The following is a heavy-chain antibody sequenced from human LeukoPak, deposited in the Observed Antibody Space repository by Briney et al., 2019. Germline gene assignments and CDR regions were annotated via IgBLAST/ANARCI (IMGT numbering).Heavy chain of an antibody. V-gene: IGHV4-4*02. J-gene: IGHJ5*02. D-gene: IGHD6-19*01. CDR2: IYHSGST. CDR1: GGSISSGNW. Sequence: SETLSLTCAVSGGSISSGNWWSWVRQPPGKGLGWIGEIYHSGSTNYNPSLKSRVTISVDKSKNQFSLKLNSVTAADTAVYYCARGGTTVAGTFWFDPWGQGTLVTVSS. CDR3: ARGGTTVAGTFWFDP.